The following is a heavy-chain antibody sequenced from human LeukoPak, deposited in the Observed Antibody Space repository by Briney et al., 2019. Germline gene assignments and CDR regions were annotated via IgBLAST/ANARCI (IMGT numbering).Heavy chain of an antibody. D-gene: IGHD5-18*01. Sequence: PGGSLRLSCAASGFTFSSYGMHWVRQAPGKGLEWVAVIWYDGSNKYYADSVKGRFTISRDKSKNTLYLQMNSLRAEDTAVYYCAKDTAMVFTIWGQGTMVTVSS. V-gene: IGHV3-33*03. CDR2: IWYDGSNK. CDR1: GFTFSSYG. CDR3: AKDTAMVFTI. J-gene: IGHJ3*02.